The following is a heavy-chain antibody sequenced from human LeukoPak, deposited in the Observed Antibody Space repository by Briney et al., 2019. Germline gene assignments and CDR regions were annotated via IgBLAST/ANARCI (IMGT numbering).Heavy chain of an antibody. D-gene: IGHD6-13*01. CDR2: IYYSGST. J-gene: IGHJ6*03. CDR1: GGSISSSSYY. V-gene: IGHV4-39*01. Sequence: PSGTLSLTCTVSGGSISSSSYYWGWIRQPPGKGLEWIGSIYYSGSTYYNPSLKRRVTISVDTSKNQFSMQLSSVTAADTAVYYCARDPRPPYSSSWYYYYYYMDVWGKGTTVTVSS. CDR3: ARDPRPPYSSSWYYYYYYMDV.